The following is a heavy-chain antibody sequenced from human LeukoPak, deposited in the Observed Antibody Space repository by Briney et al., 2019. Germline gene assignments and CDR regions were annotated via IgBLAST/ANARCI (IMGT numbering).Heavy chain of an antibody. D-gene: IGHD4-23*01. V-gene: IGHV4-34*01. CDR2: INHSGTT. CDR1: GGSFSGYY. Sequence: PSETLSLTCAVYGGSFSGYYWSWIRQPPGKGLEWIGEINHSGTTNYNPSLKSRVTISLDTSKNQFSLKLSSVTAADTAVYYCARGVNYAGRVRYFDYWGQGTLVTVSS. J-gene: IGHJ4*02. CDR3: ARGVNYAGRVRYFDY.